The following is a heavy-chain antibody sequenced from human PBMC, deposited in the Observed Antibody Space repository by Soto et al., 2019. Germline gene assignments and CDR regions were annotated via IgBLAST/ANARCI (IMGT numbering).Heavy chain of an antibody. D-gene: IGHD3-9*01. CDR1: GASISNTGFY. CDR3: ARTTGSRSLDV. J-gene: IGHJ3*01. V-gene: IGHV4-61*08. Sequence: QVQLQESGPGLVKPSETLSLTATVAGASISNTGFYWSWIRQPPGKGLEWIGYIYSSGSTTYNSSLKSRFTISLDTSKNQVSLNLTSVTAAATAMYYCARTTGSRSLDVWGHGTMVSVSS. CDR2: IYSSGST.